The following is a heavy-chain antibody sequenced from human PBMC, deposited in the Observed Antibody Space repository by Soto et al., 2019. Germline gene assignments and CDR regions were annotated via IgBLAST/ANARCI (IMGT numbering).Heavy chain of an antibody. CDR3: VREVSDTAAFDS. J-gene: IGHJ4*02. D-gene: IGHD2-21*01. V-gene: IGHV4-4*02. CDR1: GDSISGSDW. Sequence: QVQLQESGPGLVKPSGTLSLTCGVSGDSISGSDWWRWVRQPPGKGLVWIGEISQSGTTNYNPSLQSRVTISLDKSKNSLTLKVDSVSAADTAVYFCVREVSDTAAFDSWGQGTLVTVSS. CDR2: ISQSGTT.